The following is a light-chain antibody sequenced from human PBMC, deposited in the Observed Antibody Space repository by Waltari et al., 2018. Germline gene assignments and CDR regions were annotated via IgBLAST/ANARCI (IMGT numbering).Light chain of an antibody. CDR2: IDN. CDR3: ATWDDSLNAWV. Sequence: QSVLTQPPSASGTPGQRVTMSCSGSSSNIGRNTVTWYHHIPGTAPKLRIYIDNQRPSGVPGRFPGPRSGRSASLAISGLQSEDEADYHCATWDDSLNAWVFGGGTKLTVL. V-gene: IGLV1-44*01. CDR1: SSNIGRNT. J-gene: IGLJ3*02.